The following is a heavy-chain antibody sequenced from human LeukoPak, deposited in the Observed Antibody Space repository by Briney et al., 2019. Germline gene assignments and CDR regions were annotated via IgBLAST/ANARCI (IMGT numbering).Heavy chain of an antibody. Sequence: ASVKVSCKASGYTFTSYAMHWVRQAPGQRLEWMGWINAGNGNTKYSQKFQGRVTITRDTSASTAYMELSSLRSEDTAVYYCARGIVVVPAASGFDPWGQGTLVTVSS. J-gene: IGHJ5*02. D-gene: IGHD2-2*01. V-gene: IGHV1-3*01. CDR3: ARGIVVVPAASGFDP. CDR1: GYTFTSYA. CDR2: INAGNGNT.